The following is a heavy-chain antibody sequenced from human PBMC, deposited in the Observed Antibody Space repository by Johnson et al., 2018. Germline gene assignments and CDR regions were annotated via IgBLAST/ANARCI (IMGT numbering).Heavy chain of an antibody. V-gene: IGHV3-48*02. CDR1: GFTFSIYS. J-gene: IGHJ3*02. Sequence: VQLQESGGDLVQPVGSLRLSCETSGFTFSIYSVNWVRQAPGKGLEWMSYISSTNEIWYSESVKGRFSISRDNSKNSLPLQINNLRDDDTAMYYCVRDLHYAFDMWGQGTMVTVSS. CDR2: ISSTNEI. CDR3: VRDLHYAFDM.